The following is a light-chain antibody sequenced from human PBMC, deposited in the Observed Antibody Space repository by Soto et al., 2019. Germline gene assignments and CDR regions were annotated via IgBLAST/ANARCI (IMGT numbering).Light chain of an antibody. CDR3: LQRYTTPWA. J-gene: IGKJ1*01. CDR1: QSITSY. V-gene: IGKV1-39*01. CDR2: AAS. Sequence: DIQMTQSPYSLSASVGDRVTITCRASQSITSYLNWYQQKPGKAPKLLIYAASSLQSGALSRFSGSGSGRDFTLTIGSLLPGGFATYCCLQRYTTPWAFGQGTKVEIK.